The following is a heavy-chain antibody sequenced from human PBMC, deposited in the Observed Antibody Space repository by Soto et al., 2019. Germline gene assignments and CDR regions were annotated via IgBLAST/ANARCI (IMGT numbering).Heavy chain of an antibody. D-gene: IGHD4-17*01. CDR1: GFTFSNYA. CDR3: ASCHDYGDHAADY. CDR2: IWYDGSNK. Sequence: QVQLVESGGGVVQPGRSLRLSCTASGFTFSNYAMHWVRQAPGKGLEWVAVIWYDGSNKYYADSVKGRFTISRDNSKNTRYLRMNSLRAEDTAVYCCASCHDYGDHAADYWGQGTLVTGSS. J-gene: IGHJ4*02. V-gene: IGHV3-33*01.